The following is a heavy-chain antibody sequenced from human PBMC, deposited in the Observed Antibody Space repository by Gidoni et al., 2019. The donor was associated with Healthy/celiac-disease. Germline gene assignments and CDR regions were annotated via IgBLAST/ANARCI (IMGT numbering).Heavy chain of an antibody. J-gene: IGHJ6*03. V-gene: IGHV3-11*06. D-gene: IGHD6-13*01. CDR3: ARAVMGSSSFIHYMDV. CDR2: MRSSSSYT. CDR1: GFTFSDYY. Sequence: QVQLVESGGGLVKPGGSLRLSCAASGFTFSDYYMSWIRQAPGKGLEWVSYMRSSSSYTNYADSVKGRFTIARDNAKNALELQMNSLRAEDTGVYYWARAVMGSSSFIHYMDVWGKGTTVTVSS.